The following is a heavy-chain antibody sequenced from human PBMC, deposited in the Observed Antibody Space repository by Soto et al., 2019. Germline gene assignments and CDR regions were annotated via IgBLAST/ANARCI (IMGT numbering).Heavy chain of an antibody. Sequence: EVQLLESGGGLVQPGGSLRLSCAASGITFSSYAINWVRQAPGKGLEWVSVISNRGDTTYYADSVKGRFTISRDNSKNTLYLQLNSLRAEDTAMYYCAKVKEVATIGGAFDSWCQGTLLTVSS. CDR3: AKVKEVATIGGAFDS. CDR2: ISNRGDTT. J-gene: IGHJ4*02. V-gene: IGHV3-23*01. D-gene: IGHD3-16*01. CDR1: GITFSSYA.